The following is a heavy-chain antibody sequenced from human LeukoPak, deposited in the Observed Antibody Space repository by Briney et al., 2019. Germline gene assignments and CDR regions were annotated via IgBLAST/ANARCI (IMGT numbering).Heavy chain of an antibody. J-gene: IGHJ4*02. V-gene: IGHV3-23*01. CDR2: SGSVGST. CDR3: AKDFWSGYYPTY. Sequence: GGSLRLSCAASGFTFSSYAMSWVRQAPGKGLEWVSGSGSVGSTHYADSVKGRFTISRDNSKNTLYLQMNSLRAEDTAVYYCAKDFWSGYYPTYWGQGTLVTVSS. D-gene: IGHD3-3*01. CDR1: GFTFSSYA.